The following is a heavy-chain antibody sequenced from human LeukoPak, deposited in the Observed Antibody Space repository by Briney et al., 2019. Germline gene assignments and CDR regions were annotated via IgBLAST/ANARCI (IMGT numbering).Heavy chain of an antibody. CDR2: IIPIFGTA. CDR1: GGTFSSYA. J-gene: IGHJ4*02. CDR3: ARYSSGRYYFDY. D-gene: IGHD6-19*01. Sequence: ASVKVSCKDSGGTFSSYAISCVRQAPGQGLEWMGRIIPIFGTANYAQKFQGRVTITTNESTNTAYMELSSLRSEDTAVYYCARYSSGRYYFDYWGQGTLVTVSS. V-gene: IGHV1-69*05.